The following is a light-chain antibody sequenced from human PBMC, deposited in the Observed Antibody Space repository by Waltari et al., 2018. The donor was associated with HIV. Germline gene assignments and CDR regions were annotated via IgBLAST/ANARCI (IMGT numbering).Light chain of an antibody. V-gene: IGLV1-40*03. CDR3: QSFDSGLSAWV. CDR2: TNT. J-gene: IGLJ3*02. Sequence: QSVLTPPPSLSGAPRQRVTVPCTGPGPNIGANYDVPLYQVLPGSAPKLLIHTNTARPSGVPDRFSGSKSGASASLAITGLQAEDEGDYYCQSFDSGLSAWVFGGGTKLTVL. CDR1: GPNIGANYD.